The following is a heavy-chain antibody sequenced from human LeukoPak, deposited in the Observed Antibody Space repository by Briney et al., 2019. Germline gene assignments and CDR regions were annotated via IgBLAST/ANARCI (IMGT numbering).Heavy chain of an antibody. V-gene: IGHV1-69*13. CDR3: ARGGSSGYYYVGTYYYYGMDV. Sequence: GASVKVSCKASGGTFSSYAISWVRQAPGQGLEWMGGIIPIFGTANYAQKFLGRVTITADESTSTAYMELSSLRSEDTAVYYCARGGSSGYYYVGTYYYYGMDVWGQGTTVTVSS. CDR2: IIPIFGTA. D-gene: IGHD3-22*01. J-gene: IGHJ6*02. CDR1: GGTFSSYA.